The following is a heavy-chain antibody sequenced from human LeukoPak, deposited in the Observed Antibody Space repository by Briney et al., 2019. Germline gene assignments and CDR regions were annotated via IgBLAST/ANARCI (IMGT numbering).Heavy chain of an antibody. CDR3: ARDLYYYGSGDGGY. V-gene: IGHV3-53*01. D-gene: IGHD3-10*01. J-gene: IGHJ4*02. CDR2: IYSGGST. CDR1: GFTVSSNY. Sequence: GGSPRLSCAASGFTVSSNYMSWVRQAPGKGLEWVSVIYSGGSTYYADSVKGRFTISRDNSKNTLYLQMNSLRAEDTAVYYCARDLYYYGSGDGGYWGQGTLVTVSS.